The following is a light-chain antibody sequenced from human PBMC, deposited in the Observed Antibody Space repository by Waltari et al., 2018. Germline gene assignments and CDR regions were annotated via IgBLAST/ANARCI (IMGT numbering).Light chain of an antibody. CDR1: SGSVSTDDY. V-gene: IGLV8-61*01. CDR3: VLYMGRGISV. J-gene: IGLJ3*02. CDR2: STN. Sequence: QTVVTQESSVSVSPGGTVTLTCGLNSGSVSTDDYPSWYQQTPGQAPRPLIFSTNALSSGGPSRFSGSIIGNKAALTITGAQTDDEGDYYCVLYMGRGISVFGGGTKLTVL.